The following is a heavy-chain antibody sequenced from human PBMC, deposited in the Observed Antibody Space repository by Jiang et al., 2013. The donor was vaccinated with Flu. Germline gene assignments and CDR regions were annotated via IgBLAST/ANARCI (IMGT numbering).Heavy chain of an antibody. J-gene: IGHJ4*02. CDR1: GGSISSYY. Sequence: GSGLVKPSETLSLTCTVSGGSISSYYWSWIRQPPGKGLEWIGYIYYSGSTNYNPSLKSRVTISVDTSKNQFSLKLSSVTAADTAVYYCARDFPGVATWGQGTLVTVSS. V-gene: IGHV4-59*01. CDR3: ARDFPGVAT. D-gene: IGHD5-12*01. CDR2: IYYSGST.